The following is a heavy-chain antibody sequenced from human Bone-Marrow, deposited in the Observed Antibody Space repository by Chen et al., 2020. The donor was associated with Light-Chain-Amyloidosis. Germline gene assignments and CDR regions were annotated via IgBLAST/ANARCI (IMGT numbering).Heavy chain of an antibody. Sequence: EVQLVESGGGLVQPGGSLKLSCAASGFTFSSHWMSWVRQAPGKGLEWVANIKEDGSQKYYVDSVKGQFTISRDNAKNSLYLQMNSLRAEDTAVYYCARDHSSGWHPYQDYWGQGTLVSVSS. CDR1: GFTFSSHW. D-gene: IGHD6-25*01. CDR2: IKEDGSQK. J-gene: IGHJ4*02. CDR3: ARDHSSGWHPYQDY. V-gene: IGHV3-7*03.